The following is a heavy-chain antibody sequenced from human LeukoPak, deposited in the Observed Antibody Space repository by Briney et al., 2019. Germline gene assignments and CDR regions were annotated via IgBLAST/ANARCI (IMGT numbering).Heavy chain of an antibody. CDR1: GFTFSSYE. CDR2: ISSSGSTI. V-gene: IGHV3-48*03. CDR3: ARGWGYYDSSGYYDY. J-gene: IGHJ4*02. D-gene: IGHD3-22*01. Sequence: GGSLRLSCAASGFTFSSYEMNWVRQAPGKGLEWVSYISSSGSTIYYADSVKGRFTISRDNAKNSLYLQMNSLRAEDTAVYYCARGWGYYDSSGYYDYWGQGTLVTVSS.